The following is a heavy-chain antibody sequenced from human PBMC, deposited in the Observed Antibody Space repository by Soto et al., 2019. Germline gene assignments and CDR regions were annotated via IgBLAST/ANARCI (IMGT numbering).Heavy chain of an antibody. CDR2: INHSRST. V-gene: IGHV4-34*01. D-gene: IGHD3-3*01. CDR3: ARSGPLRFLEWLLVGYYFDY. Sequence: SETLSLTCAVYGGSFSGYYWSWIRQPPGKGLEWIGEINHSRSTNYNPSLKSRVTISVDTSKNQFSLKLSSVTAADTAVYYCARSGPLRFLEWLLVGYYFDYWGQGTLVTVSS. CDR1: GGSFSGYY. J-gene: IGHJ4*02.